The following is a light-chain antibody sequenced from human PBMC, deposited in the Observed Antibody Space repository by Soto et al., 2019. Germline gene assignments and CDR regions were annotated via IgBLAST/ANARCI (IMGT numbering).Light chain of an antibody. CDR1: SRDFGGYNY. Sequence: QSVLTQPASLSGSPGQSITISCTGTSRDFGGYNYVSGYQKNPGKAPKLMIYNVFNRPSGVSDRFSGSKSGNTASLTISGLQAEDEADYYCSSYSTITTLYVCGTGTKVTVL. J-gene: IGLJ1*01. CDR3: SSYSTITTLYV. V-gene: IGLV2-14*03. CDR2: NVF.